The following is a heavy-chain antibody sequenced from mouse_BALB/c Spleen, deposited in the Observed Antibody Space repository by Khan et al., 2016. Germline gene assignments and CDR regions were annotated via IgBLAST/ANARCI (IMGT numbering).Heavy chain of an antibody. CDR3: TEDYYCSNWFAS. CDR1: GYTFTNYG. D-gene: IGHD1-1*01. V-gene: IGHV9-3*02. J-gene: IGHJ3*01. Sequence: QIQLVQSGPELKKPGETVKISCKASGYTFTNYGMNWVKQAPGKGLKWMGWIHTNTGEQTYAEEFKGRFAFSLDTSASTAYLQINNLKNEETATYCMTEDYYCSNWFASWGQGTLVTISA. CDR2: IHTNTGEQ.